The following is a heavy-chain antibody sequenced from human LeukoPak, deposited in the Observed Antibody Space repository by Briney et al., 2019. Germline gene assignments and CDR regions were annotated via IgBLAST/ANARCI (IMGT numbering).Heavy chain of an antibody. CDR1: GGSISSSSYY. CDR3: AGPYDSSGSGGY. D-gene: IGHD3-22*01. Sequence: SETLSLTCTVSGGSISSSSYYWGWIRQPPGKGLEWIGSIYYSGSTYYNPSLKSRVTISVDTSKNQFSLKLSSVTAADTAVYYCAGPYDSSGSGGYWGQGTLVTVSS. V-gene: IGHV4-39*01. CDR2: IYYSGST. J-gene: IGHJ4*02.